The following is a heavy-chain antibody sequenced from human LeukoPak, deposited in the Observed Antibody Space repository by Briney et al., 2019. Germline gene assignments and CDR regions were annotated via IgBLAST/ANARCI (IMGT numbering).Heavy chain of an antibody. V-gene: IGHV1-69*05. J-gene: IGHJ4*02. CDR1: GYTFTSYG. D-gene: IGHD3-10*01. CDR3: AIGWGFVAPKYYFDY. CDR2: IIPIFGTA. Sequence: GASVKVSCKASGYTFTSYGISWVRQAPGQGLEWMGGIIPIFGTANYAQKFQGRVTITTDESTSTAYMELSSLRSEDTAVYYCAIGWGFVAPKYYFDYWGQGTLVTVSS.